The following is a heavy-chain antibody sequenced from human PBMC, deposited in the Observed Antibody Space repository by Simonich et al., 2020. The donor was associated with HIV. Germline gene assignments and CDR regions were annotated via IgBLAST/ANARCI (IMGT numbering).Heavy chain of an antibody. D-gene: IGHD3-10*01. J-gene: IGHJ4*02. Sequence: EVQLVESGGGLVQPGRSLRLSCAASGFTFDDYAMHWVRQAPGKGLGGVSGISGNSGSIGYADSVKGRFTISRDNAKNSLYLQMNSLRAEDTALYYCAKDKGAYYGSGSPVYWGQGTLVTVSS. CDR3: AKDKGAYYGSGSPVY. V-gene: IGHV3-9*01. CDR1: GFTFDDYA. CDR2: ISGNSGSI.